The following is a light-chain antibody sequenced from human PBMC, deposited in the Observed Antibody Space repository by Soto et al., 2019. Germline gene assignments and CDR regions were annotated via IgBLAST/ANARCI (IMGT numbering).Light chain of an antibody. J-gene: IGKJ4*01. CDR2: DAS. CDR3: QQSSNWPPT. V-gene: IGKV3-11*01. Sequence: EIVMTQSPATLSVSPGERATLSCRASQSVSSNLAWYQQKPGQAPRLLIYDASNRATGIPARFSGSGSGTDFTLTISSLEPEDFAVYYCQQSSNWPPTFGGGTKVDIK. CDR1: QSVSSN.